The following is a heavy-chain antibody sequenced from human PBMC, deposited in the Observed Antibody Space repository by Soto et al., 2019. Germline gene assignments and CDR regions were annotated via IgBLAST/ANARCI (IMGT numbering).Heavy chain of an antibody. Sequence: EVQLVESGGGLIQPGGSLRLSCAASGFTVSSNYMSWVRQAPGRGLEWVSVIYSGGSTYYADSVKGRFTISRDNSKNTLCLQMNSLRAEDTAVYYCARGYDSSGYSPLDYWGQGTLVTVSS. D-gene: IGHD3-22*01. V-gene: IGHV3-53*01. CDR2: IYSGGST. J-gene: IGHJ4*02. CDR3: ARGYDSSGYSPLDY. CDR1: GFTVSSNY.